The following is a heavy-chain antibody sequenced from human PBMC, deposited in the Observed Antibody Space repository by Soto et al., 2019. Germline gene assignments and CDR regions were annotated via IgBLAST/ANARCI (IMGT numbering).Heavy chain of an antibody. D-gene: IGHD1-1*01. Sequence: GESLKISCNGSGYGFTSYWIGWVRQMPGKGLEWMGIIYPGDSDTRYSPSFQGQVTISADKSISTAYLQWSSLKASDTAMYYCASLGSGTGTPAFFDYWGQGTLVTVSS. CDR1: GYGFTSYW. V-gene: IGHV5-51*01. CDR2: IYPGDSDT. J-gene: IGHJ4*02. CDR3: ASLGSGTGTPAFFDY.